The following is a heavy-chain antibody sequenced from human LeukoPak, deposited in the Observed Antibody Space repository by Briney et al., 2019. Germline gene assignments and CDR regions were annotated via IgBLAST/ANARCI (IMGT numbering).Heavy chain of an antibody. D-gene: IGHD3-10*01. CDR3: ARERWGHGEY. Sequence: GGSLRLSCAASGFTFSNYSMNWVRQAPGKGLEWVSSISSRSTYIYHADSVKGRFTISRDNAKNSLFLQMNSLRVDDTAVFYYARERWGHGEYWGQGALVTVSS. CDR1: GFTFSNYS. V-gene: IGHV3-21*01. J-gene: IGHJ4*02. CDR2: ISSRSTYI.